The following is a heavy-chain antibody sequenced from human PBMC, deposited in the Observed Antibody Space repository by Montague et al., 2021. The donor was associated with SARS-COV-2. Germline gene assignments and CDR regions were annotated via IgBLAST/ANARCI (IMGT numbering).Heavy chain of an antibody. CDR2: IDWDDDK. J-gene: IGHJ6*02. CDR1: GFSLSTSGMC. CDR3: ARVTTVTYPYYYYYGVDV. D-gene: IGHD4-11*01. Sequence: PALVKPTQTLTLTCTFSGFSLSTSGMCVSWIRQPPGKALEWLALIDWDDDKYYSTSLKTRLTISKDTSKNQVVLTMTNMDPVDTATYYCARVTTVTYPYYYYYGVDVWGQGTTVTVSS. V-gene: IGHV2-70*01.